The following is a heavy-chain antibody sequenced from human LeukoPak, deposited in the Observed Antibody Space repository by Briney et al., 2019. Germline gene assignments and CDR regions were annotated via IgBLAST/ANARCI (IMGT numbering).Heavy chain of an antibody. D-gene: IGHD3-22*01. CDR1: GGSISSYY. J-gene: IGHJ2*01. CDR3: ARAPYYDSSGYPTSYFDP. CDR2: IYYSGST. V-gene: IGHV4-59*01. Sequence: SETLSLTCTVSGGSISSYYWSWIRQPPGKGLEWIGYIYYSGSTNYNPSLKSRVTISVDTSKNQFSLKLSSVTAADTAVYYCARAPYYDSSGYPTSYFDPWGRGTLVTVSS.